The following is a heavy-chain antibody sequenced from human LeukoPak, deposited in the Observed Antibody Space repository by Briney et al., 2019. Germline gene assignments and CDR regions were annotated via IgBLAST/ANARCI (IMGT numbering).Heavy chain of an antibody. CDR1: GFTFSSYA. CDR2: ISGSGGST. V-gene: IGHV3-23*01. J-gene: IGHJ5*02. D-gene: IGHD6-19*01. CDR3: AKDEGSGWSNWFDP. Sequence: PGGSLRLSCAASGFTFSSYAMNWVRQAPGKGLEWVSAISGSGGSTYYADSVKGRFTISRDNSKNTLYLQMNSLRAEDTAVYYCAKDEGSGWSNWFDPWGQGTLVTVSS.